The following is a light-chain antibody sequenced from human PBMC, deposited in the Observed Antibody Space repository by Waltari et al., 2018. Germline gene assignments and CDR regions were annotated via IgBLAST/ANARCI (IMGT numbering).Light chain of an antibody. Sequence: DIQMTQSPSSLSASVGDRVTITCRASQSISGYLNWYQHKPGKAPKVLIYATSSLQSGVPSRFSGSGSGTDFTLTISSLQPEDFATYYCQQSYRTPPLTFGGGTKVEIK. J-gene: IGKJ4*01. V-gene: IGKV1-39*01. CDR2: ATS. CDR3: QQSYRTPPLT. CDR1: QSISGY.